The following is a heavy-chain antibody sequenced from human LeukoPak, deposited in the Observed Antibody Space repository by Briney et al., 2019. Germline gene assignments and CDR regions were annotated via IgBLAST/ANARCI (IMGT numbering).Heavy chain of an antibody. J-gene: IGHJ4*02. CDR3: ARVGEDYYDSSGYDIDY. Sequence: PSETLSLTCAVYGGSFSGYYWSWIRQPPGKGLEWIGEINHSGSTNYNPSLKSRVTISVDTSKNQFSLKLSSVTAADTAVYYCARVGEDYYDSSGYDIDYWGQGTLVTVSS. D-gene: IGHD3-22*01. V-gene: IGHV4-34*01. CDR1: GGSFSGYY. CDR2: INHSGST.